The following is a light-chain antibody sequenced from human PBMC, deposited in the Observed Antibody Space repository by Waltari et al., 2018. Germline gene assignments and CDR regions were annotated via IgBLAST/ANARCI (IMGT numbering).Light chain of an antibody. V-gene: IGKV1-16*01. CDR3: QQGYSYPYS. J-gene: IGKJ2*03. CDR2: RAT. CDR1: QGIGNN. Sequence: IQMTQSPYSLSASVGDTVKITCQASQGIGNNLNWYQQKPGKAPKLLIYRATSLQSGIPSRFSGSGSGTDFTLTISSLQPEDSATYYCQQGYSYPYSFGQGTKVEIK.